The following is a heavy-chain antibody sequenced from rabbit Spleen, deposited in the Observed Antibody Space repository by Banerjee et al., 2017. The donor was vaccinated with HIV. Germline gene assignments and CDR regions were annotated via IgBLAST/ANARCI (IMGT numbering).Heavy chain of an antibody. D-gene: IGHD8-1*01. CDR2: IDPVFGNT. CDR3: ARHAGYAGYGYSTLDL. J-gene: IGHJ4*01. Sequence: QVKESGGGLVQPGGSLKLSCKASGFTLSSYYMNWVRQAPGKGLEWTGYIDPVFGNTYYASWVNGRFTISSDNAQNTVDLQMNSLTVADTATYFCARHAGYAGYGYSTLDLWGPGTLVTVS. V-gene: IGHV1S7*01. CDR1: GFTLSSYY.